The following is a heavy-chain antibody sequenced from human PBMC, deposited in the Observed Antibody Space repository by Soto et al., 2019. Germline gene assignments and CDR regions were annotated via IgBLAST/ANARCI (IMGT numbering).Heavy chain of an antibody. CDR1: GFTFSNYE. CDR2: ISNNGAHT. Sequence: EAQLVESGGGLVQPGGSLRLSCAASGFTFSNYEMHWVRQAPGKGLEYVSGISNNGAHTDYAKSVKGRFTISRDNSENTLYLQMGSMRAEDMDIYYCERRGYGSRWPNVYMDVWGKGTTVTVSS. D-gene: IGHD6-13*01. V-gene: IGHV3-64*01. CDR3: ERRGYGSRWPNVYMDV. J-gene: IGHJ6*03.